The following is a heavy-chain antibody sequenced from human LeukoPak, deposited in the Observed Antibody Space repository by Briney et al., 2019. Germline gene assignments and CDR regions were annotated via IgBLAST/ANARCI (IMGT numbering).Heavy chain of an antibody. D-gene: IGHD5-18*01. V-gene: IGHV4-30-2*01. CDR3: ARDSYGFV. Sequence: PSETLSLTCTVSFASISSGGYYWTWIRQHPEKGLEWIGYIYHSGSTYYNPSLKSRVTISVDRSKNQFSLKLSSVTAADTAVYYCARDSYGFVWGQGTLVTVSS. CDR1: FASISSGGYY. CDR2: IYHSGST. J-gene: IGHJ4*02.